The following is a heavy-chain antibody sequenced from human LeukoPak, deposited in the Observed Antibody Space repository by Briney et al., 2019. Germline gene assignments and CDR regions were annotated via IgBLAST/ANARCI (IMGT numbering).Heavy chain of an antibody. J-gene: IGHJ4*02. V-gene: IGHV4-59*01. Sequence: SVTLSLTCTVAGGSISSYYWSWIRQPPGKGLEWIGYIYYSGSTNYNPSLKSRVTISVDTSKNQFSLKLSSVTAADTAVHYCAKDERDWGQGTLVTVSS. CDR3: AKDERD. CDR1: GGSISSYY. CDR2: IYYSGST.